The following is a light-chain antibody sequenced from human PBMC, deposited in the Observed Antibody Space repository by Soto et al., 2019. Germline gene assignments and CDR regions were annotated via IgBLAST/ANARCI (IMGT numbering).Light chain of an antibody. J-gene: IGLJ1*01. CDR1: SSNIGAGYD. V-gene: IGLV1-40*01. CDR2: GNS. Sequence: QSVLTQPPSVSGAPGQRVTISCTGSSSNIGAGYDVHWYQQLPGTAPKLLIYGNSNRPSGVPDRFSGSKSGTSASLAITGLHSEDEADYYCQSYDSSLSGYVFGTGTKSPS. CDR3: QSYDSSLSGYV.